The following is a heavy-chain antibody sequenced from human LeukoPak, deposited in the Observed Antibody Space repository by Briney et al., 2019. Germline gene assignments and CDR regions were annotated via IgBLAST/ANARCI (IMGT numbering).Heavy chain of an antibody. Sequence: PVSLSLTRTVPHGSIRSPCGSWSRQPPGKGLELAVSINYSGSTNYNPSLKSRVTISVDTSKNQFSLKLSSVTAADTAVYYCARGADSSGYYSIFYFDYWGQGTLVTVSS. CDR2: INYSGST. V-gene: IGHV4-59*11. J-gene: IGHJ4*02. CDR3: ARGADSSGYYSIFYFDY. CDR1: HGSIRSPC. D-gene: IGHD3-22*01.